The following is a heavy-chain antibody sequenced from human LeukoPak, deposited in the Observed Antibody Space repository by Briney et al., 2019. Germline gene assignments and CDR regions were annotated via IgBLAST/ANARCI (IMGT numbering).Heavy chain of an antibody. CDR2: ISSNGGST. D-gene: IGHD6-13*01. CDR1: GFTFSSYA. Sequence: PGGSLRLSCAASGFTFSSYAMHWVRQAPGKGLEYVSTISSNGGSTYYANSVKGRFTISRDNSKNTLFLQMGSLRAEDMAVYYCARGRSSNWFDYWGQGTLVTVSS. J-gene: IGHJ4*02. V-gene: IGHV3-64*01. CDR3: ARGRSSNWFDY.